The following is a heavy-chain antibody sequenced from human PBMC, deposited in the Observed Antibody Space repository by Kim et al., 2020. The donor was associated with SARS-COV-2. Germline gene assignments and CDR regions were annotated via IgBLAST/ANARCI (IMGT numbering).Heavy chain of an antibody. Sequence: AYAVEGRFTISRDNSKNTLYLQMNSLRAEDTAVYYCARDRATGTGGFDYWGQGTLVTVSS. V-gene: IGHV3-33*01. J-gene: IGHJ4*02. D-gene: IGHD1-1*01. CDR3: ARDRATGTGGFDY.